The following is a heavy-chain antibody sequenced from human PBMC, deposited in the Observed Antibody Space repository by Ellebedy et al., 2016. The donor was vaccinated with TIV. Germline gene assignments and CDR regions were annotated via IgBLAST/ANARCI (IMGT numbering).Heavy chain of an antibody. V-gene: IGHV1-2*02. Sequence: AASVKVSCKTSGYIFTAYHIHWVRQAPGQGLEWMGWLHPSSGGTNYAQNFQGRVSMTRDTSISTAYMELSRLNSDDTAVYYCAAFPYISTSSASWGQGTLVTVSS. D-gene: IGHD6-6*01. CDR3: AAFPYISTSSAS. CDR1: GYIFTAYH. J-gene: IGHJ5*02. CDR2: LHPSSGGT.